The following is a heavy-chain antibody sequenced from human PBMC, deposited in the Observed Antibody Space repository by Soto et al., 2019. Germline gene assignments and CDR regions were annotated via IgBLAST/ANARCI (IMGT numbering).Heavy chain of an antibody. CDR2: IYYSGST. CDR1: GGSISSGGYY. CDR3: ARGGSSSTYQFDY. Sequence: LSLTCTVSGGSISSGGYYWSWIRQHPGKGLEWIGYIYYSGSTYYNPSLKSRVTISVDTSKNQFSLKLSSVTAADTAAYYCARGGSSSTYQFDYWGQGTLVTVS. D-gene: IGHD6-6*01. J-gene: IGHJ4*02. V-gene: IGHV4-31*03.